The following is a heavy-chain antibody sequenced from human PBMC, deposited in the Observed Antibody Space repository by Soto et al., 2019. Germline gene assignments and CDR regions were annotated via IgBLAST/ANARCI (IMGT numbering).Heavy chain of an antibody. CDR1: GGSISSRNYY. Sequence: QVQLQESGPGLVKPTQTLSLTCSVSGGSISSRNYYWSWIRQHPDKGLEWIAYIDYGGSAYYNPSLESRVTISIDTSNNQFSLNLSSVTAADTAVYYCAREVRTPDEADAFDVWGQGTTVTVSS. CDR2: IDYGGSA. CDR3: AREVRTPDEADAFDV. D-gene: IGHD2-2*01. J-gene: IGHJ3*01. V-gene: IGHV4-31*03.